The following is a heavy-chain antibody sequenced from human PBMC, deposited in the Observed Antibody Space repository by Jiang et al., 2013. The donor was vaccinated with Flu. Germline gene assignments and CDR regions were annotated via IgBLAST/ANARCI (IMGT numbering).Heavy chain of an antibody. CDR3: ARAPWERHENGGFFYYMDV. CDR2: IGAAGDT. D-gene: IGHD1-26*01. V-gene: IGHV3-13*01. CDR1: GFRFSMYD. J-gene: IGHJ6*03. Sequence: VQLLESGGGLVQPGGSLRLSCAASGFRFSMYDIHWVRQAAGKGLEWVSAIGAAGDTYYSDSVKGRFTIARENAKNSLYLQMNNLRVGDTAVYYCARAPWERHENGGFFYYMDVWGKGTTVTVSS.